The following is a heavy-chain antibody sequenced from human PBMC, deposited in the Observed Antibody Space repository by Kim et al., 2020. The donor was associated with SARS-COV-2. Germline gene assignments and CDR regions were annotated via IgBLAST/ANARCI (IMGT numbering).Heavy chain of an antibody. CDR2: TI. J-gene: IGHJ6*02. Sequence: TIYYADSGKGRLTISRDNAKSSLYLQLKSLRAEDTAVYFCARYYYSYGMDVWGQGTTVTVSS. D-gene: IGHD3-16*01. CDR3: ARYYYSYGMDV. V-gene: IGHV3-11*01.